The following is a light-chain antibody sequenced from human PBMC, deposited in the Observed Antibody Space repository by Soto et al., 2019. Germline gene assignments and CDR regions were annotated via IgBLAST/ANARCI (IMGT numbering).Light chain of an antibody. J-gene: IGKJ3*01. CDR2: KAS. CDR1: QTISSW. Sequence: DIQMTQSPSILSGSVGDIVTITCRASQTISSWLAWYQRKPGKAPKLLIYKASSLESGVPSRLRGSGSGTEVTLTISSLQPDDFATDYCQQYNSYSFTFGPGTKVDIK. CDR3: QQYNSYSFT. V-gene: IGKV1-5*03.